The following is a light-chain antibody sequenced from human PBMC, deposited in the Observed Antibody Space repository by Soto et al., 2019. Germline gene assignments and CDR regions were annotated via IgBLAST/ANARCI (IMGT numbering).Light chain of an antibody. CDR1: QSISNW. V-gene: IGKV1-5*01. J-gene: IGKJ1*01. Sequence: DIQMTQSPSTLSASVGDRVTITCRASQSISNWLAWYQQKPGKAPNLLIYDASHLETGVPSRFSGSGSGTEFTLTINSLQPADFATYYCLQYNTYRTFGQGTKVDIK. CDR3: LQYNTYRT. CDR2: DAS.